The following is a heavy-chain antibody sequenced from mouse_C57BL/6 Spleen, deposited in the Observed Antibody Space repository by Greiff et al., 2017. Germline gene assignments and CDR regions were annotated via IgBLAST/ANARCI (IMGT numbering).Heavy chain of an antibody. Sequence: QVQLQQPGAELVKPGASVKMSCKASGYTFTSYWITWVKQRPGQGLEWLGDIFPGSGSTNYNEKFKSKATLTVDTSSSTAYMQLSSLTSEDSAVYYCARMGDYDGLAYWGQGTLVTVSA. V-gene: IGHV1-55*01. CDR2: IFPGSGST. CDR3: ARMGDYDGLAY. CDR1: GYTFTSYW. J-gene: IGHJ3*01. D-gene: IGHD2-4*01.